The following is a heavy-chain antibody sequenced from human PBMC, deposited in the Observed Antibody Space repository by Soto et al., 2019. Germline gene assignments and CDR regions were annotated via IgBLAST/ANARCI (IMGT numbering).Heavy chain of an antibody. CDR3: ARDGGSSGYYPSCFDY. CDR1: GFTFSSYG. D-gene: IGHD3-22*01. V-gene: IGHV3-33*01. Sequence: PGGSLRLSCAASGFTFSSYGMHWVRQAPGKGLEWVAVIWYDGSNKYYADSVKGRFTISRDNSKNTLYLQMNSLRAEDTAVYYCARDGGSSGYYPSCFDYWGQGTLVTVSS. J-gene: IGHJ4*02. CDR2: IWYDGSNK.